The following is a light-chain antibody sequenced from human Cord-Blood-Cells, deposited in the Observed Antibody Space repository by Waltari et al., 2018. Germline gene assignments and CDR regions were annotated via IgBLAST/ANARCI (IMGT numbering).Light chain of an antibody. Sequence: QAVVTQEPSLTVSPGGTVTLTCGSSTGAVTSGHYPYWFQQKPGQAPRTLIYDTRNKHPWTPARFSGSLLGGKAALSLSGAQPEDEAEYYCLLSYSGAWVFGGGTKLTVL. J-gene: IGLJ3*02. CDR1: TGAVTSGHY. V-gene: IGLV7-46*01. CDR3: LLSYSGAWV. CDR2: DTR.